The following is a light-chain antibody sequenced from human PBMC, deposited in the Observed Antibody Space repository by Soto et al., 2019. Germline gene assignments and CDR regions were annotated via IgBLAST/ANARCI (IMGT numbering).Light chain of an antibody. CDR1: SSDVGSYNL. Sequence: QSALTQPASVSGSPGQSITISCTGTSSDVGSYNLVSWHQQHPGKAPKLMIFEGTRRPSGVSLRFSGSKSGNTASLTISGLQAEDEADYYCCSYTNSSTLLFGGGTKVTVL. J-gene: IGLJ2*01. V-gene: IGLV2-23*03. CDR3: CSYTNSSTLL. CDR2: EGT.